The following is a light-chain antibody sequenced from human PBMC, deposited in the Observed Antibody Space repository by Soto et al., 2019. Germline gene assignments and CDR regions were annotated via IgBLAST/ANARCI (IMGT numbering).Light chain of an antibody. CDR1: QSVSSN. J-gene: IGKJ2*01. V-gene: IGKV3-15*01. Sequence: DIVMTQSPATLSVSPGERATLSCRARQSVSSNLGWYQQKPGQSPRLLMYGASTRATGIPARFTGSGSGTEFTLTISSLQSEDFAVYYCQQYNSWPYTFGQGTKLEIK. CDR2: GAS. CDR3: QQYNSWPYT.